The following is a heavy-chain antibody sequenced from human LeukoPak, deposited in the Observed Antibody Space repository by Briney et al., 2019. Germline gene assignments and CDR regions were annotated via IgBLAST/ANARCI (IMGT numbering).Heavy chain of an antibody. Sequence: ASVKVSCKASGYTFTSYYMHWVRQAPGQGLEWMGIINPSGGSTSYAQKFQGRVTMTRDTSTSTVYMELSSLRSEDTAVYYCARREGVYNSGWCYYFDYWGQGTLVTVSS. D-gene: IGHD6-19*01. CDR1: GYTFTSYY. CDR2: INPSGGST. J-gene: IGHJ4*02. CDR3: ARREGVYNSGWCYYFDY. V-gene: IGHV1-46*01.